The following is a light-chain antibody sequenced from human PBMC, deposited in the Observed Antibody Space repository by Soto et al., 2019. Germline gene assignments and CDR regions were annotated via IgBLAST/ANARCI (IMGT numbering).Light chain of an antibody. CDR1: QTISSW. CDR3: QQYTTFPLP. Sequence: DIQMTQSPSTLSASVGDRVTITCRSSQTISSWLAWYQQKPGKAPKLIIYKASTLEGGVPSRFSGSGSGTEFNITISSLQPDDFATYFSQQYTTFPLPFGGGTTVDIK. J-gene: IGKJ4*01. CDR2: KAS. V-gene: IGKV1-5*03.